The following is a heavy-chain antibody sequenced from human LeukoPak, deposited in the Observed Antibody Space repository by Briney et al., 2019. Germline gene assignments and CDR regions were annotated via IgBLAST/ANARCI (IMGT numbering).Heavy chain of an antibody. CDR3: ARYGIAVAGPSHPPADAFDI. Sequence: SETLSLTCAVYGGSFSGYYWSWIRQPPGKGLEWIGEINHSGSTNYNPSLKSRVTISVDTSKNQFSLKLSSVTAADTAVYYCARYGIAVAGPSHPPADAFDIWGQGTMVTVSS. V-gene: IGHV4-34*01. CDR1: GGSFSGYY. D-gene: IGHD6-19*01. J-gene: IGHJ3*02. CDR2: INHSGST.